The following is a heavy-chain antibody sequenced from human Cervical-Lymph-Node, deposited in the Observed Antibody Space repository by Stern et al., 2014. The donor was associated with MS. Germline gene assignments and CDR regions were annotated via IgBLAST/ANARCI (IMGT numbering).Heavy chain of an antibody. Sequence: VQLLQSGPGLVKPSQTLSLTCTVSGDSVSSGAYYWSWNRQHPGKGLEWIGYISYNGRTYYNPSLSSRLSMSVDTSNNQFSLRLSSMTAADTAVYYCARALTWFDPWGQGTLVTVSS. CDR2: ISYNGRT. D-gene: IGHD4/OR15-4a*01. V-gene: IGHV4-31*03. CDR3: ARALTWFDP. CDR1: GDSVSSGAYY. J-gene: IGHJ5*02.